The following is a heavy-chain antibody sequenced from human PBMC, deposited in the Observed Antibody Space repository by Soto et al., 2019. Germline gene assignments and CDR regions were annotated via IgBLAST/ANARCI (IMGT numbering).Heavy chain of an antibody. CDR2: MGTNTGDT. V-gene: IGHV1-18*01. J-gene: IGHJ5*02. CDR3: ARAPGGATGFDP. D-gene: IGHD3-10*01. CDR1: GSSFTVYG. Sequence: QVRLVQSGVEVKRPGAPVRVSCKIYGSSFTVYGFSWVRQAPGQGLEWMGWMGTNTGDTNYPRKFRGQFTMTTDRSASTASMELRSLTPDDTAVYYFARAPGGATGFDPWGQGTPVIVST.